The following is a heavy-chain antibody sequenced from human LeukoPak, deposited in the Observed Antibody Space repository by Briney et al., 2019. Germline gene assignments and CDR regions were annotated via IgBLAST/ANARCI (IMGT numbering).Heavy chain of an antibody. J-gene: IGHJ4*02. CDR1: GGTFSSYA. CDR3: ARFRDGYVLDY. Sequence: SVKVSCKASGGTFSSYAISWVRQAPGQGLEWMGRIIPILGIVNYAQKFQGRVTITADKSTSTAYMELSSLRSEDTAVYYCARFRDGYVLDYWGQGTLVTVSS. D-gene: IGHD5-24*01. CDR2: IIPILGIV. V-gene: IGHV1-69*04.